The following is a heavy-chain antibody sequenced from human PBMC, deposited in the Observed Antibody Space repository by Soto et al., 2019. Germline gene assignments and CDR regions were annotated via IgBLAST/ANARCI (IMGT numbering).Heavy chain of an antibody. CDR3: ARGITGTTPYFDY. CDR1: GFTFSSYE. V-gene: IGHV3-48*03. D-gene: IGHD1-20*01. Sequence: GVSLRLSCAASGFTFSSYEMNWVRQAPGKGLEWVSYISSSGSTIYYADSVKGRFTISRDNAKNSLYLQMNSLRAEDTAVYYCARGITGTTPYFDYWGQGTLVTVSS. J-gene: IGHJ4*02. CDR2: ISSSGSTI.